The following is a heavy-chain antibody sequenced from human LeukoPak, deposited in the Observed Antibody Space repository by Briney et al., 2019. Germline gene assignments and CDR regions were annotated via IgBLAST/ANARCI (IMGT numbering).Heavy chain of an antibody. D-gene: IGHD5-18*01. Sequence: SVKVSCKASGGTFSSYAISWVRQAPGQGLEWMGRTVPILGIANSAQKFQGRVTITTDESTSTAYMELSSLRSEDTAVYYCRIQLQKNYYYYYMDVWGKGTTVTVSS. CDR1: GGTFSSYA. CDR3: RIQLQKNYYYYYMDV. CDR2: TVPILGIA. J-gene: IGHJ6*03. V-gene: IGHV1-69*04.